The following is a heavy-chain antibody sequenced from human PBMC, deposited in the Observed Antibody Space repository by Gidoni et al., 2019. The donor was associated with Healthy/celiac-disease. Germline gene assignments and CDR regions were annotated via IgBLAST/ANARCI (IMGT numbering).Heavy chain of an antibody. D-gene: IGHD3-10*01. V-gene: IGHV3-53*01. CDR2: IYSGGST. CDR1: GFTVSRNY. J-gene: IGHJ4*02. CDR3: ARDLSPYYYGSGSYFGY. Sequence: EVQLVESGGGLIQPGGSLRLSCAASGFTVSRNYMSWVRQAPGKGLEWVSVIYSGGSTYYADSVKGRFTISRDNSKNTLYLQMNSLRAEDTAVYYCARDLSPYYYGSGSYFGYWGQGTLVTVSS.